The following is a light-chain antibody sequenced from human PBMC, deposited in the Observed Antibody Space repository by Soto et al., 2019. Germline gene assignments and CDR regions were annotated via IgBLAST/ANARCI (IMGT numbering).Light chain of an antibody. CDR3: SSYTSSNTWV. Sequence: QSVLTQPASVSGSPGQSITLSCTGTSSYVGGYKCVSWYQQHPGNAPKVLIYEVSHRPSGVSNRFSGSKSGNTASLTISGLQAEDEADYYCSSYTSSNTWVFGGWPQLTVL. J-gene: IGLJ3*02. CDR1: SSYVGGYKC. V-gene: IGLV2-14*01. CDR2: EVS.